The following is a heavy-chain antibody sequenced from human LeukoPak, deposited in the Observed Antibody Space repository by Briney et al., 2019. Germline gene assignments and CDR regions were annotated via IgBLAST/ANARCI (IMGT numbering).Heavy chain of an antibody. CDR2: INHSGST. J-gene: IGHJ4*02. V-gene: IGHV4-34*01. CDR3: ARAGSGWPRTVRRFDY. Sequence: PSETLSLTCAVYGGSFSGYYWSWIRQPPGKGLEWIGEINHSGSTNYNPSLKSRVTISVDTSKNQFSLKLSSVTAADTAVYYCARAGSGWPRTVRRFDYWGQGTLVTASS. CDR1: GGSFSGYY. D-gene: IGHD6-19*01.